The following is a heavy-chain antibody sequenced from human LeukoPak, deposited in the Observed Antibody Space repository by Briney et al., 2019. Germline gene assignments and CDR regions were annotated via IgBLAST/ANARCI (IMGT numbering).Heavy chain of an antibody. J-gene: IGHJ4*02. D-gene: IGHD3-3*01. Sequence: GASVKVSCKASGGTFSSYDISWVRQAPGQGLEWMGGIIPIFGTANYAQKFQGRVTITADKSTSTAYMELSSLRSEDTAVYYCARNRITIFGVVRGPFDYWGQGTLVTVSS. CDR2: IIPIFGTA. CDR1: GGTFSSYD. V-gene: IGHV1-69*06. CDR3: ARNRITIFGVVRGPFDY.